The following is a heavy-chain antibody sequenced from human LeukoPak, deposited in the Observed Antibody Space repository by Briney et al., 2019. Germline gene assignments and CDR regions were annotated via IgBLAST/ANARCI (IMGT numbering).Heavy chain of an antibody. V-gene: IGHV3-49*04. Sequence: GRSLRLSCTTSGFTFSNYPTSWVRQAPGKGLEWLALLGSTAYGGTTKYAASVKGRFTISRDDSKSIAYLQMNSLKTEDTAVYYCTRPYYDYLTGYYSDYWGQGTLVTVSS. J-gene: IGHJ4*02. CDR2: LGSTAYGGTT. CDR1: GFTFSNYP. D-gene: IGHD3-9*01. CDR3: TRPYYDYLTGYYSDY.